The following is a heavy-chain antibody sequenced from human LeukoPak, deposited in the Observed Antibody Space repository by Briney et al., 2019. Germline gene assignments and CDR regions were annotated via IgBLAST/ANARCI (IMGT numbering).Heavy chain of an antibody. CDR3: ARGRRFRY. CDR2: IYYSGST. D-gene: IGHD3-3*01. V-gene: IGHV4-39*07. Sequence: SETLSLTCTVSGGSISSSSYYWGWIRQPPGKGLEWIGSIYYSGSTYYNPSLKSRVTISVDTSKNQFSLRLSSVTAADTAVYYCARGRRFRYWGQGTLVTVSS. J-gene: IGHJ4*02. CDR1: GGSISSSSYY.